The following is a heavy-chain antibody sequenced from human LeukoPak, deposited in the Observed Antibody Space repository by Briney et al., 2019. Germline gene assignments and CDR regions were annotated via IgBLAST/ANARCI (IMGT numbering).Heavy chain of an antibody. CDR1: GFTYANYA. D-gene: IGHD2-8*02. J-gene: IGHJ4*02. CDR2: ITGTGGRGGI. Sequence: GGSLRLSCVASGFTYANYAMTWVRQAPGKRLEWVASITGTGGRGGIHYADSVKGRFTISRDNSKNTLFLQMSSLRAEDTAVYHCAKGDRGHCTGVKCYPFDYWGQGTVVTVSS. V-gene: IGHV3-23*01. CDR3: AKGDRGHCTGVKCYPFDY.